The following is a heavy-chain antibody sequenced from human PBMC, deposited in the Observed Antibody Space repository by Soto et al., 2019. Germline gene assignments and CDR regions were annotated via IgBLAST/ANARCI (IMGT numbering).Heavy chain of an antibody. Sequence: QVQLVQSGAEVKKPGASVKVSCKASGYTFTGYYMHWVRQAPGQGLEWMGWINPNSGGTNYAQKFQGWVTMTRDTSISTAYVELSRLRSDDTAVYYCARMNCGGDCYSRYYFDYWGQGTLVTVSS. CDR2: INPNSGGT. D-gene: IGHD2-21*01. V-gene: IGHV1-2*04. CDR1: GYTFTGYY. CDR3: ARMNCGGDCYSRYYFDY. J-gene: IGHJ4*02.